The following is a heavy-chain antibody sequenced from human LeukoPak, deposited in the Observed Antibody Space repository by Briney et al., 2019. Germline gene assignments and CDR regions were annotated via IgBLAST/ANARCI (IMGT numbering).Heavy chain of an antibody. D-gene: IGHD6-19*01. V-gene: IGHV3-74*01. Sequence: GGSLRLSRAASGFTFSDYWMHWVRQAPGKGLVWVSRIKTDGRSTNYADSVKGRFTISRDNAKNTLYLQMNSLRDEDTAVYYCARGRIGGWTDYWGQGTLVTVSS. J-gene: IGHJ4*02. CDR1: GFTFSDYW. CDR3: ARGRIGGWTDY. CDR2: IKTDGRST.